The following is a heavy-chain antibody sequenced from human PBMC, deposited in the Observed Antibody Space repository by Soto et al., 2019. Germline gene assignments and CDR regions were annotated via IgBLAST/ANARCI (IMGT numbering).Heavy chain of an antibody. D-gene: IGHD3-22*01. CDR2: IIPIFGTA. CDR1: GGTFSSYA. Sequence: GASVKVSCKASGGTFSSYAISWVRQAPGQGLEWMGGIIPIFGTANYAQKFQGRVTITADESTSTAYMELSSLRSEDTAVYYCAGTYYYDSSGYYFPDYWGQGTLVTVSS. CDR3: AGTYYYDSSGYYFPDY. V-gene: IGHV1-69*13. J-gene: IGHJ4*02.